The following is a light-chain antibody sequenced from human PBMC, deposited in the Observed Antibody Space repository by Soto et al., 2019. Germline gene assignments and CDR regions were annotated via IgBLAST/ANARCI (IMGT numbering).Light chain of an antibody. J-gene: IGLJ2*01. CDR2: DND. CDR3: GTWDSSLSAVV. CDR1: SSNIENNY. Sequence: QSVFTQPPSVSAAPGQKVTISCSGSSSNIENNYVSWYQQLPGTAPKLLIYDNDKRPSGIPDRFSGSKSGTSATLGITGLQTGDASDYYCGTWDSSLSAVVFGGGTKVTVL. V-gene: IGLV1-51*01.